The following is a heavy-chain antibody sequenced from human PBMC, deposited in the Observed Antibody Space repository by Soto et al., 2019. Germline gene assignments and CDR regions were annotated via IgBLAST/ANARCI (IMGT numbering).Heavy chain of an antibody. CDR1: GFTFSSYD. J-gene: IGHJ4*02. D-gene: IGHD3-9*01. CDR2: VWYDGGNK. V-gene: IGHV3-33*01. CDR3: ARCLRDDILAGSWYCFDS. Sequence: QVQLVESGGGVVQPGTSLRLSCTASGFTFSSYDMHWVRQAPGKGLEWVAVVWYDGGNKYYADSVKGRFTISRDNSKNTLYLQMHSLRAEDTDVYYCARCLRDDILAGSWYCFDSWGPGTLVTVAS.